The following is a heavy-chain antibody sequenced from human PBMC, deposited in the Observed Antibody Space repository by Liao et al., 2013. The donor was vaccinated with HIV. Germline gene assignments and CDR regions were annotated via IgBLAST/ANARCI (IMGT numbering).Heavy chain of an antibody. CDR1: GGSFSGYY. J-gene: IGHJ5*02. D-gene: IGHD3-10*01. Sequence: QVQLQQWGAGLLKPSETLSLTCAVYGGSFSGYYWSWIRQPPGKGLEWIGRIFPSGNTYYNPALKSRVAISVDASKSQFSLRLNFVTAADTGVYYCARVRNGGDPWFDPWGQGTLVAVSS. CDR2: IFPSGNT. V-gene: IGHV4-34*12. CDR3: ARVRNGGDPWFDP.